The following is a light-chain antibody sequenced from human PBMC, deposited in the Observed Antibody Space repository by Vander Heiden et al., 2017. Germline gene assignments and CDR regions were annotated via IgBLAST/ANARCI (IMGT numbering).Light chain of an antibody. CDR3: QQSYSTPPMYT. V-gene: IGKV1-39*01. Sequence: DIQVTQSRSSLAASVGDRVTITCRASQSISSYLNWYQQKPGQAPKLLIYAASSLQSGVPSRFSGSGSGTDFTLIISSLQPEDFATYYCQQSYSTPPMYTFGQGTKLEIK. CDR2: AAS. CDR1: QSISSY. J-gene: IGKJ2*01.